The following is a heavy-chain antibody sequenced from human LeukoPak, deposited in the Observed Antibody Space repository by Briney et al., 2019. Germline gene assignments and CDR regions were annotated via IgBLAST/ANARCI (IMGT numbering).Heavy chain of an antibody. V-gene: IGHV1-46*01. CDR2: INPSGGST. D-gene: IGHD5-18*01. Sequence: ASVKVSCKASGYTFTSYYMHWVRQAPGQGLEWMGIINPSGGSTSYAQKFQGRVTMTRDTSTSTVYMELSSLRSEDTAVYYCAKAQYSYGPERIWGQGTMVTVSS. J-gene: IGHJ3*02. CDR3: AKAQYSYGPERI. CDR1: GYTFTSYY.